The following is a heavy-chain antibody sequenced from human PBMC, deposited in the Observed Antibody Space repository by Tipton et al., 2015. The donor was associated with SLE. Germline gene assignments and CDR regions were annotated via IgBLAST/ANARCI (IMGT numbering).Heavy chain of an antibody. D-gene: IGHD4-17*01. CDR2: IYTSGST. CDR3: ARDLRSMTTVTRGFDL. J-gene: IGHJ2*01. Sequence: TLSLTCTVSGGSISSHYWTWIRQPAGKGLEWIGHIYTSGSTNYNPSLKSRVTISVDTSKNQFSLKLSSVTAADTAVYYCARDLRSMTTVTRGFDLWGRGTLVTVSS. V-gene: IGHV4-4*07. CDR1: GGSISSHY.